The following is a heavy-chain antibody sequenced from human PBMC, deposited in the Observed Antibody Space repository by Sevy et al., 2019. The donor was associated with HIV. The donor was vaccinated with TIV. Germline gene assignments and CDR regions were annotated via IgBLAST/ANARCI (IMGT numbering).Heavy chain of an antibody. J-gene: IGHJ3*02. CDR2: IYTSGST. V-gene: IGHV4-4*07. CDR1: GGSISSYY. CDR3: ARDQLSSGGSFVAAFDI. D-gene: IGHD2-15*01. Sequence: SETLSLTCTVSGGSISSYYWSWIRQPAGKGLEWIGRIYTSGSTNYSPSLKSRVTMSVDTSKNQFSLKLSSVTAADTAVYYCARDQLSSGGSFVAAFDIWGQGTMVTVSS.